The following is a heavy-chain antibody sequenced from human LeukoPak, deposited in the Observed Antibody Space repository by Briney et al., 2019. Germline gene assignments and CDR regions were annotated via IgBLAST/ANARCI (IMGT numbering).Heavy chain of an antibody. Sequence: PGGSLRLSCAASGFTFSSYWMSWVRQAPGKGLEWVANIKQDGSEKYYVDSVKGRFTISRDNAKNSLYLQMNSLRAEDTAVYYCARDVGTYSSSWYYFDYWGQGTLVTVSS. CDR1: GFTFSSYW. CDR3: ARDVGTYSSSWYYFDY. V-gene: IGHV3-7*01. J-gene: IGHJ4*02. D-gene: IGHD6-13*01. CDR2: IKQDGSEK.